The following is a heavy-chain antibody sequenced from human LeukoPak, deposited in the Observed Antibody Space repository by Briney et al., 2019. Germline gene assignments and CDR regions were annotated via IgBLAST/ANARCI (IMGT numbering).Heavy chain of an antibody. CDR1: GLTFDDYG. CDR3: AKLAKYFYGAETFYFFEH. J-gene: IGHJ4*02. CDR2: INWNGGSI. V-gene: IGHV3-20*04. D-gene: IGHD3-10*01. Sequence: GGSLRLSCAASGLTFDDYGMSWVRQTPGKGLEWVSYINWNGGSISYADSVKGRFTISRDNSKNTLYLQMNSLRVEDTAVYYCAKLAKYFYGAETFYFFEHWGQGTPVTASS.